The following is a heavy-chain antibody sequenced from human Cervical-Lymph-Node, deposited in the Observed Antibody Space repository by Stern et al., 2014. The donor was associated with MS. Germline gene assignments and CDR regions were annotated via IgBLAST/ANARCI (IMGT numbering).Heavy chain of an antibody. CDR1: GFIFSNYA. Sequence: VQLVESGGGVVQPGRSLRLSCAASGFIFSNYAMHWVRQAPGKGLDWVAFVSNEGSKQFYADSVKGRFTISRDNANNTLYLQMNSLRPEDTAVYYCGRDTCRGGGCYFRYWGQAILITVSS. J-gene: IGHJ4*02. CDR3: GRDTCRGGGCYFRY. V-gene: IGHV3-30-3*01. D-gene: IGHD2-15*01. CDR2: VSNEGSKQ.